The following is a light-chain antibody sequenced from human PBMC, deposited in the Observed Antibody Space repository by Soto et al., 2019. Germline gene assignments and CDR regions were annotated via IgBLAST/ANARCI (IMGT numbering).Light chain of an antibody. V-gene: IGLV2-14*03. Sequence: QSALTQPASVSGSPGQSITISCTGTSSDVGGYNYVSWYQQLPTKAPKLMIYNVSHRPSGVSNRFSGSKSGNTASLSISGLQAEDEADYYCSSYTSSSTLDVIFGGGTKLTVL. J-gene: IGLJ2*01. CDR1: SSDVGGYNY. CDR3: SSYTSSSTLDVI. CDR2: NVS.